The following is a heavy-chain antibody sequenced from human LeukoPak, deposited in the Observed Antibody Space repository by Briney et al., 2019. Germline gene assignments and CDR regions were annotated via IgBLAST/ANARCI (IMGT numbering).Heavy chain of an antibody. V-gene: IGHV3-11*01. Sequence: NPGGSLRLSCAASGFTFSDYYMSWVRQAPGKGLERGSYISSSGSTIYYADSVKGRFTISRDNAKNSLYLQMNSLRAEDTAVYYCAKDLHSSSWYNYFQHWGQGTLLTVSS. D-gene: IGHD6-13*01. CDR2: ISSSGSTI. J-gene: IGHJ1*01. CDR3: AKDLHSSSWYNYFQH. CDR1: GFTFSDYY.